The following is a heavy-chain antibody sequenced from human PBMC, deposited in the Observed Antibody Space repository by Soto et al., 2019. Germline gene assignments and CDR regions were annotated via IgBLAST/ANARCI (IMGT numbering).Heavy chain of an antibody. CDR2: ISGSGGST. Sequence: GVSLILSCAASGFTFSSYAMSWVRQAPGKGLEWVSAISGSGGSTYYADSVKGRFTISRDNSKNTLYLQMNSLRAEDTAVYYCAKDHSTMIVVVISHNYGMDVWGQGTTVTVSS. V-gene: IGHV3-23*01. CDR3: AKDHSTMIVVVISHNYGMDV. CDR1: GFTFSSYA. J-gene: IGHJ6*02. D-gene: IGHD3-22*01.